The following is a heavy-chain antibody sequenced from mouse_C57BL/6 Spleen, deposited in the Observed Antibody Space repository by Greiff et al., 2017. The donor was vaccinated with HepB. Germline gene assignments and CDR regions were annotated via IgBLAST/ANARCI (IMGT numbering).Heavy chain of an antibody. CDR3: ARGGVRWYVDV. V-gene: IGHV1-4*01. Sequence: VQLQQSGAELARPGASVKMSCKASGYTFTSYTMHWVKQRPGQGLEWIGYINPSSGYTKYNQKFKDKATLTADKSSSTAYMQLSSLTSEDSAVYYCARGGVRWYVDVWGTGTTVTVSS. D-gene: IGHD5-1*01. CDR2: INPSSGYT. CDR1: GYTFTSYT. J-gene: IGHJ1*03.